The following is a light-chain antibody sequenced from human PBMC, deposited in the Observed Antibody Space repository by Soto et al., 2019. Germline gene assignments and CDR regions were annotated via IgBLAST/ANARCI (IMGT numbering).Light chain of an antibody. CDR3: CSYAGSSTFVV. CDR1: SSDVGSYNL. Sequence: QSALTQPASVSGSPGQSITISCTGTSSDVGSYNLVSWYQQHPGKAPKLMIYEGSEWPSGVSNRFSGSKSGNTASLTISGLQAEDEADYYCCSYAGSSTFVVFGGGTKVTVL. CDR2: EGS. J-gene: IGLJ2*01. V-gene: IGLV2-23*03.